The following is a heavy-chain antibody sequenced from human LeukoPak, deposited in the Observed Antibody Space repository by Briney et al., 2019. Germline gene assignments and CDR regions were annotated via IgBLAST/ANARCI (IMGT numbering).Heavy chain of an antibody. CDR1: GLTLSNYA. CDR3: AKGASSGWLLYWFDP. CDR2: ISGSGANT. V-gene: IGHV3-23*01. Sequence: GXXLRLSCTASGLTLSNYAMTWVRQTPGKGVEWVSGISGSGANTYYADSVKARFTIFRDNSKNTLYLQMNALRAEDMAVYYCAKGASSGWLLYWFDPWGQGTLVIVSS. J-gene: IGHJ5*02. D-gene: IGHD6-19*01.